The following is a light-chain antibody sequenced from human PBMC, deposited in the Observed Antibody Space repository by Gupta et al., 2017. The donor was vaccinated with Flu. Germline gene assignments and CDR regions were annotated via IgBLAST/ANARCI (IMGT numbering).Light chain of an antibody. CDR2: DDT. J-gene: IGLJ3*02. CDR1: DIVTIS. V-gene: IGLV3-21*02. Sequence: SYVLTQPPSVSVAPGQAARITCEGKDIVTISVQWYQQKTGQAPMFVVHDDTDRPSGIPERISGSKFGNTATLTISGVEPGDEADYYCQLWDNLGDAAVFGGGTKLTVI. CDR3: QLWDNLGDAAV.